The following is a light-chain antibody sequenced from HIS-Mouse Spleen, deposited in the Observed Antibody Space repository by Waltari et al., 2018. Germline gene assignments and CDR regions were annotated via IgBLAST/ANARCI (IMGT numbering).Light chain of an antibody. Sequence: SYELTQPPSVSVSPGQTASIPCSGAKLGDKYACWYQQKPGQSPVLVIYQDSKRPSAIPERFSGSNSGNTATLTISGTQAMDEADYYCQAWDSSTGVVFGGGTKLTVL. V-gene: IGLV3-1*01. J-gene: IGLJ2*01. CDR3: QAWDSSTGVV. CDR1: KLGDKY. CDR2: QDS.